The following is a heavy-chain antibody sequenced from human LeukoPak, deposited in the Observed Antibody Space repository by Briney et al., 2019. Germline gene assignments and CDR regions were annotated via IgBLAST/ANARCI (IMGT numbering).Heavy chain of an antibody. CDR3: ARDPWFGELSWFDP. CDR1: GFTVSSNY. V-gene: IGHV3-66*01. Sequence: GGSLRLSCAASGFTVSSNYMSWVRQAPGKGLEWVSVIYSGGSTYCADSVKGRFTISRDNSKNTLYLQMNSLRAEDTAVYYCARDPWFGELSWFDPWGQGTLVTVSS. CDR2: IYSGGST. D-gene: IGHD3-10*01. J-gene: IGHJ5*02.